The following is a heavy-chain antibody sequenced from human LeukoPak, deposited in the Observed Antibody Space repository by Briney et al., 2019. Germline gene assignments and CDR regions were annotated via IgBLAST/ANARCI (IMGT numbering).Heavy chain of an antibody. Sequence: SETLSLTCAVYGGSFSGYYWSWLRQPPGKGLGWIGEINHSGSTNYNPPLKSRVTISVDTSKNQFSLKLSSVTAADTAVYYCAREHVVGATFDYWGQGTLVTVSS. CDR1: GGSFSGYY. V-gene: IGHV4-34*01. CDR3: AREHVVGATFDY. J-gene: IGHJ4*02. D-gene: IGHD1-26*01. CDR2: INHSGST.